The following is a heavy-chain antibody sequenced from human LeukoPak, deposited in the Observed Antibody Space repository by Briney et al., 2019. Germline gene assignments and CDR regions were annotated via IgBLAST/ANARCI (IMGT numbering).Heavy chain of an antibody. D-gene: IGHD1-1*01. CDR3: ARDRYNWNDRHYYYYGMDV. Sequence: GGSLRLSCAASGFTFSSYSMNWVRQAPGKGLEWVSSISSSSSYIYYADSVKGRFTISRDNAKNSLYLQMNSLRAEDTAVYHCARDRYNWNDRHYYYYGMDVWGQGTTVAVSS. CDR1: GFTFSSYS. V-gene: IGHV3-21*01. J-gene: IGHJ6*02. CDR2: ISSSSSYI.